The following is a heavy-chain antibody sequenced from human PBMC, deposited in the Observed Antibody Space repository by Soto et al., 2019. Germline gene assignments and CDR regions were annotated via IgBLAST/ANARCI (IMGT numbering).Heavy chain of an antibody. D-gene: IGHD3-3*01. CDR2: ISYDGSNK. CDR3: AKPNREFGAVISPDY. CDR1: GFTFSSYG. V-gene: IGHV3-30*18. Sequence: QVQLVESGGGVVQPGRSLRLSCAASGFTFSSYGMHWVRQAPGKGLEWVAVISYDGSNKYYADSVKGRFTISRDNSKNTLYLQMNSLRAEDTAVYYCAKPNREFGAVISPDYWGQGTLVTVSS. J-gene: IGHJ4*02.